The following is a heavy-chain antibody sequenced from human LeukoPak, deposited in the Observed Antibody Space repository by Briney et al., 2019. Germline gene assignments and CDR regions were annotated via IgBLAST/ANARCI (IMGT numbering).Heavy chain of an antibody. Sequence: PGGSLRLSCAASGFIVSSNYMSWVRQAPGKGLEWVSVIYSGGSTYYADSVKGRFTISRDNVKNTLYLQMNSLRGEDTAVYYCARDLGYCSGGSCYVGYFDCWGQGTLVTVSS. CDR1: GFIVSSNY. D-gene: IGHD2-15*01. CDR3: ARDLGYCSGGSCYVGYFDC. J-gene: IGHJ4*02. CDR2: IYSGGST. V-gene: IGHV3-66*01.